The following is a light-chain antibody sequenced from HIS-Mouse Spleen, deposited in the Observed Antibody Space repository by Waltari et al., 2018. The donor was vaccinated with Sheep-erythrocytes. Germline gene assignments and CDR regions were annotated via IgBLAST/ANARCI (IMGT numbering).Light chain of an antibody. CDR2: EVS. CDR3: SSYAGSNNWV. V-gene: IGLV2-8*01. Sequence: QSALTQPPSASGSPGPSVTISCTGTSSAVGGYNYFSWYQQHPGKSPKLMIYEVSKRPSGVPDRFSGSKSGNTASLTVSGLQAEDEADYYCSSYAGSNNWVFGGGTKLTVL. CDR1: SSAVGGYNY. J-gene: IGLJ3*02.